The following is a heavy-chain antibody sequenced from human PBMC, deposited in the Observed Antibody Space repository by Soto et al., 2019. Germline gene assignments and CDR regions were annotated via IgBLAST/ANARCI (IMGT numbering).Heavy chain of an antibody. J-gene: IGHJ4*02. Sequence: GGALRLSRAASGFTFSSYWMHWVRQAPGKGLVGGSRIKSDGRGTSYADSVKGRLTISRDNAKNTLYLQMNSLRAEDTAVYYCARGDGDYYDGNGYLGRHWGQGTLVTVSS. V-gene: IGHV3-74*01. D-gene: IGHD3-22*01. CDR3: ARGDGDYYDGNGYLGRH. CDR1: GFTFSSYW. CDR2: IKSDGRGT.